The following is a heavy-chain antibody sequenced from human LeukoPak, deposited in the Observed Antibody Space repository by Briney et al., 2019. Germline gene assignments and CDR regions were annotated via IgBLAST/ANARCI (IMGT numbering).Heavy chain of an antibody. J-gene: IGHJ4*02. CDR2: IIPIFGTA. V-gene: IGHV1-69*13. CDR1: GGTFSSYA. CDR3: ARDLKDYYDSSGYPPNFDY. Sequence: SVKVSCKASGGTFSSYAISWVRQAPGQGLEWMGGIIPIFGTANYAQKFQGRVTITADESTSTAYMELSSLRSEDTAVYYCARDLKDYYDSSGYPPNFDYWGQGTLVTVSS. D-gene: IGHD3-22*01.